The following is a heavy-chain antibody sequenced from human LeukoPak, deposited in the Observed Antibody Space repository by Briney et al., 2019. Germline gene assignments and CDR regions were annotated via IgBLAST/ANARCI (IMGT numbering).Heavy chain of an antibody. CDR1: GFTFSSYA. D-gene: IGHD3-10*01. V-gene: IGHV3-23*01. J-gene: IGHJ5*02. CDR2: ISGSGGST. CDR3: AKDVGVRGYNWLDP. Sequence: PGGSLRLSCAASGFTFSSYAMSWVRQAPGEGLEWVSAISGSGGSTYYADSVKGRFTISRDNSKNTLYLQMNSLRAEDTAVYYCAKDVGVRGYNWLDPWGQGTLVTVSS.